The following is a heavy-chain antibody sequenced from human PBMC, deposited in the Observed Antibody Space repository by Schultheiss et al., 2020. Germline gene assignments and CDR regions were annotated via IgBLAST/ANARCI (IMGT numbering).Heavy chain of an antibody. CDR3: ARAISDV. CDR1: GGSISSSSYY. V-gene: IGHV4-39*01. CDR2: IYYSGST. Sequence: SQTLSLTCTVSGGSISSSSYYWGWIRQPPGKGLEWIGSIYYSGSTYYNPSLKSRVTISVDTSKNQFSLKLSSVTAADTAVYYCARAISDVWGQGTTVTVSS. J-gene: IGHJ6*02. D-gene: IGHD5-12*01.